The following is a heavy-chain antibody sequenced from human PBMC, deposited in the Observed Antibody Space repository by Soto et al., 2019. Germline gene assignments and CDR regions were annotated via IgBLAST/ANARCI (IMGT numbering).Heavy chain of an antibody. J-gene: IGHJ6*02. V-gene: IGHV3-30-3*01. Sequence: QVQLVESGGGVVQPGRSLRLSCAASGFTFSSYAMHWVRQAPGKGLEWVAVISYDGSNKYYADSVKGRFTISRDNSKKTXYXXMNSLRAEDTAVYDCAREPLDYYGSGSYDYYGMDVWGQGTTVTVSS. CDR2: ISYDGSNK. CDR3: AREPLDYYGSGSYDYYGMDV. D-gene: IGHD3-10*01. CDR1: GFTFSSYA.